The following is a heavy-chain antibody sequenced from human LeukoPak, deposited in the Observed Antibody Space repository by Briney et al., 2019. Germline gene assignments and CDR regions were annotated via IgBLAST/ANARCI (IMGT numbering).Heavy chain of an antibody. J-gene: IGHJ1*01. V-gene: IGHV3-21*01. Sequence: GGSLRLSCAASGFTFSSYSRNWVRQAPGEGLEWVASISSSSSYIYYADSVKGRFTISRDNAKNSLYLQMNSLRAEDTAVYYCARVESHVVGANHLEYFQHWGQGTLVTVSS. CDR1: GFTFSSYS. CDR2: ISSSSSYI. D-gene: IGHD1-26*01. CDR3: ARVESHVVGANHLEYFQH.